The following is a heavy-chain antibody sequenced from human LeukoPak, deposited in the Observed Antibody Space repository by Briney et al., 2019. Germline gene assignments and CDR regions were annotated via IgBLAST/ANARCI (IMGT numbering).Heavy chain of an antibody. D-gene: IGHD2-15*01. CDR2: ISGYNGDT. CDR1: GYTFTSYG. CDR3: AKGAKPNCYGGGCYHNDY. V-gene: IGHV1-18*01. Sequence: ASVKVSCKASGYTFTSYGISWVRQAPGQGLEWMGWISGYNGDTNYAQKFQGRVTMTTDTSTNTAYMELRSLRSDDTAVYYCAKGAKPNCYGGGCYHNDYWGQGTLVTVSS. J-gene: IGHJ4*02.